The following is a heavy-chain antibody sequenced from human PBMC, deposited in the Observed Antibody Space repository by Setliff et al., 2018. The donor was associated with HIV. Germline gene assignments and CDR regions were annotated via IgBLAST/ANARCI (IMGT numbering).Heavy chain of an antibody. J-gene: IGHJ3*02. CDR2: IYYSGDT. V-gene: IGHV4-39*01. CDR1: GGSITSSGYH. Sequence: SQTLSLTCSVSGGSITSSGYHWGWIRQPPGKGLEWIGNIYYSGDTFYNASLRSRLTLSVDTSKNQFSLKLNSVTASDTAMYYCTRHRGPPWDAFDIWGQGTMVTVSS. CDR3: TRHRGPPWDAFDI.